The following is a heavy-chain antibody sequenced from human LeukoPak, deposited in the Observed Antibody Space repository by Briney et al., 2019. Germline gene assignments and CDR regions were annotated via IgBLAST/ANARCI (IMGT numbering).Heavy chain of an antibody. V-gene: IGHV5-51*01. D-gene: IGHD3-22*01. CDR1: GYNFPDYW. Sequence: GESLKIYCNGSGYNFPDYWTGWVRQMPGKGLVWLGIIYSGVSHPRYRPTLQGQVTISVDKSLNTTYLHWTILKASYSAKYNCARRLYYYESSGYFLGWFDPWGQGTLVTVSS. CDR3: ARRLYYYESSGYFLGWFDP. CDR2: IYSGVSHP. J-gene: IGHJ5*02.